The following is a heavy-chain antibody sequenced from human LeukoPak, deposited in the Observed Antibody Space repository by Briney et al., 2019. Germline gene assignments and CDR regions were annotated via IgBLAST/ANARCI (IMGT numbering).Heavy chain of an antibody. CDR1: GFTFSSFE. Sequence: QAGGPLRLSCAASGFTFSSFEMNWVRQAPGKGLEWVSYIQITGTPIHYADSVKGRFTISRDNAKNSLYLQMNSLRPEDTAIYYCARGGRCSGDNCYATLYDYWGQGTVVTVSS. CDR2: IQITGTPI. CDR3: ARGGRCSGDNCYATLYDY. V-gene: IGHV3-48*03. D-gene: IGHD2-15*01. J-gene: IGHJ4*02.